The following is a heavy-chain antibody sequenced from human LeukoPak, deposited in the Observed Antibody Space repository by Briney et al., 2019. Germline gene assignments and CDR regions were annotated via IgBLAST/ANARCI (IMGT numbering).Heavy chain of an antibody. V-gene: IGHV4-34*01. CDR3: ARARGGRWLQLPPDY. J-gene: IGHJ4*02. D-gene: IGHD5-24*01. Sequence: PSETLSLTCAVYSGSFSGYYWSWIRQPPGKGLEWIGEINHSGSTNYNPSIKSRVTISVDTSKNQFSLKLSSVTAADTAVYYCARARGGRWLQLPPDYWGQGTLVTVS. CDR1: SGSFSGYY. CDR2: INHSGST.